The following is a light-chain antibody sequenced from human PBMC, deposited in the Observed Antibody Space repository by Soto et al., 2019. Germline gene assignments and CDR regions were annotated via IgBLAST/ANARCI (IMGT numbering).Light chain of an antibody. Sequence: EIVLTQSPGTLSLSPGERATLSCRASQRISNSYLAWYQQKPGQAPRLLLYDASSRATGIPERVSGSGSGTDFTLTISRLEPEDFAVYYCQQYARPPYAFGQGTKVEIK. CDR3: QQYARPPYA. CDR2: DAS. CDR1: QRISNSY. J-gene: IGKJ2*01. V-gene: IGKV3-20*01.